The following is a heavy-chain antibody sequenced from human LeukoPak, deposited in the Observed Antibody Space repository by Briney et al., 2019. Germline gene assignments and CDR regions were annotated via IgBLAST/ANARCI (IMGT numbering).Heavy chain of an antibody. Sequence: PSQTLSLTCAVSGGSISSGGYSWSWIRQPPGTGLEWIGYIYHSGSTYYNPSLKSRVTISVDRSKNQFSLKLSSVTAADTAVYYCARISGYINNWFDPWGQGTLVTVSS. CDR3: ARISGYINNWFDP. J-gene: IGHJ5*02. CDR2: IYHSGST. D-gene: IGHD3-22*01. CDR1: GGSISSGGYS. V-gene: IGHV4-30-2*01.